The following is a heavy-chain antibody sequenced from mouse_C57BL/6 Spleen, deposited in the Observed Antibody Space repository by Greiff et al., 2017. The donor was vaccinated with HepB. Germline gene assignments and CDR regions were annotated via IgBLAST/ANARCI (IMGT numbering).Heavy chain of an antibody. Sequence: EVKLVESGGGLVKPGGSLKLSCAASGFTFSDYGMHWVRQAPEKGLEWVAYISSGSSTIYYADTVKGRFTISRDNAKNTLFLQMTSLRSEDTAMYYCAKSTTRAWFAYWGQGTLVTVSA. CDR2: ISSGSSTI. CDR1: GFTFSDYG. D-gene: IGHD1-1*01. CDR3: AKSTTRAWFAY. J-gene: IGHJ3*01. V-gene: IGHV5-17*01.